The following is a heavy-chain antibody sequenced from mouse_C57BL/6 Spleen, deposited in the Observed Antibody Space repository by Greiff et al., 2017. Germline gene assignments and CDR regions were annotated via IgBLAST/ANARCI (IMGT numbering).Heavy chain of an antibody. D-gene: IGHD3-3*01. J-gene: IGHJ2*01. CDR1: GFNIKDDY. Sequence: EVKLVESGAELVRPGASVKLSCTASGFNIKDDYMHWVKQRPEQGLEWIGWIDPENGDTEYASKFQGKATITADTSSNTAYLQLSSLTSEDTAVYYCTARDLDYWGQGTTLTVSS. CDR3: TARDLDY. V-gene: IGHV14-4*01. CDR2: IDPENGDT.